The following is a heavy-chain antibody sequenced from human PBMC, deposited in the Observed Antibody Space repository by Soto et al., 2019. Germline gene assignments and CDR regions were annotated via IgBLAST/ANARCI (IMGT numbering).Heavy chain of an antibody. CDR3: AKDSRRRLIAVAGTLHY. J-gene: IGHJ4*02. CDR1: GFTFSSYA. D-gene: IGHD6-19*01. Sequence: GGSLRLSCAASGFTFSSYAMSWVRQAPGKGLEWVSAISGSGGSTYYADSVKGRFTISRDNSKNTLYLQMNSLRAEDTAVYYCAKDSRRRLIAVAGTLHYWGQGTLVTVSS. CDR2: ISGSGGST. V-gene: IGHV3-23*01.